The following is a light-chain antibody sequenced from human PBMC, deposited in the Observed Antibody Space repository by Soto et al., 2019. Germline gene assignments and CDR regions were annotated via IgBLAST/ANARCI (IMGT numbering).Light chain of an antibody. CDR2: NNN. Sequence: QSVLTQTPSASGTPGQTVIISCSGSRSNIGNNAVSWYQQFPGTAPKLLIYNNNQRPSGVPDRFSGSKSGTSASLAISGHQSEDEADYYCATWDDSLNARGVFGGGTKLTVL. J-gene: IGLJ3*02. CDR1: RSNIGNNA. V-gene: IGLV1-44*01. CDR3: ATWDDSLNARGV.